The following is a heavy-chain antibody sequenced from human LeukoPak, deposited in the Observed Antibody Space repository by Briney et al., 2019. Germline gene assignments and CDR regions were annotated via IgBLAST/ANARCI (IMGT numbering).Heavy chain of an antibody. CDR3: ARMLRYFDWSGSY. V-gene: IGHV4-39*01. CDR2: IYYSGST. J-gene: IGHJ4*02. D-gene: IGHD3-9*01. Sequence: PSETLSLTCTVSGGSISSSSYYWGWIRQPPGKGLEWIGSIYYSGSTYYNPSLKSRVTISVDTSKNQFSLKLSSVTAADTAVYYCARMLRYFDWSGSYWGQGTLVTVSS. CDR1: GGSISSSSYY.